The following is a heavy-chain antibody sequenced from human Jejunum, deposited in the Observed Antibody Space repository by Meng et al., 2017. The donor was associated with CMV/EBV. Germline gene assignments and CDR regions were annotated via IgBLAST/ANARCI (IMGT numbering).Heavy chain of an antibody. D-gene: IGHD1-14*01. J-gene: IGHJ4*02. CDR2: IYESGST. CDR3: AREGTNSYYFDY. CDR1: GGSTSSRNDC. Sequence: VSGGSTSSRNDCWVWLRQPPGKGLEWIGYIYESGSTSYNPSLESRVTISVDTSKNQFSLKVMSVTAADTAVYYCAREGTNSYYFDYWGQGTLVTVSS. V-gene: IGHV4-30-4*08.